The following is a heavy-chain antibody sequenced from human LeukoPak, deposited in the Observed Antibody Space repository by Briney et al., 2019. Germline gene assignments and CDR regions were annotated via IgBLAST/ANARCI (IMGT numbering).Heavy chain of an antibody. D-gene: IGHD3-10*01. Sequence: PSETLSLTSTVSGGSISSYYWSWIRQPPGKGLEWIGYIYYSGSTNYNPSLKSRVTISVDTSKNQFSLKLSSVTAADTAVYYCARGLWFGDENPPYFDYWGQGTLVTVSS. CDR1: GGSISSYY. J-gene: IGHJ4*02. CDR2: IYYSGST. V-gene: IGHV4-59*08. CDR3: ARGLWFGDENPPYFDY.